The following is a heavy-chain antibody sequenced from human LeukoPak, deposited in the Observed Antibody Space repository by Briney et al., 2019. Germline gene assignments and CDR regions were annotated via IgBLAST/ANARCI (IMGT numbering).Heavy chain of an antibody. D-gene: IGHD3-22*01. CDR1: GGSISSGSYY. V-gene: IGHV4-61*02. CDR2: IYTSGST. J-gene: IGHJ1*01. Sequence: SETLSLTCTVSGGSISSGSYYWSWIRQPAGKGLEWIGRIYTSGSTNYNPSLKSRVTISVDTSKNQLSLKLSSVTAADTAVYYCARVSYYDSSGYYYGYFQHWGQGTLVTVSS. CDR3: ARVSYYDSSGYYYGYFQH.